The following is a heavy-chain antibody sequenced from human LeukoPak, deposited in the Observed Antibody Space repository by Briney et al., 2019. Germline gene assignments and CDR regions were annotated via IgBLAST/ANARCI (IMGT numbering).Heavy chain of an antibody. Sequence: GGSLRLSCAASGFTFSSYAMSWVRQAPGKGLEWVSAISGSGGSTYYADSVKGRFTISRDNSKNTLYLQMNSLRAEDTAVYYCAKATNRYCSSTSCPPANHWGQGTLVTVSS. V-gene: IGHV3-23*01. J-gene: IGHJ5*02. D-gene: IGHD2-2*01. CDR3: AKATNRYCSSTSCPPANH. CDR1: GFTFSSYA. CDR2: ISGSGGST.